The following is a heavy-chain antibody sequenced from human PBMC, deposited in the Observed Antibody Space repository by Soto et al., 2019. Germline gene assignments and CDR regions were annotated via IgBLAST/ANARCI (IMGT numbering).Heavy chain of an antibody. Sequence: QITLKESGPALVKPTQPLTLTCTFSGFSLNSAGVAVGWVRQPPGKTLEWVALIYWDDDRRYSPSLESRLTSTTDTSKNQVVLGMTNMDPVDTATYSCAHMDVVTAPDCFDIWGQGTMVTVSS. CDR2: IYWDDDR. CDR3: AHMDVVTAPDCFDI. J-gene: IGHJ3*02. CDR1: GFSLNSAGVA. D-gene: IGHD2-21*02. V-gene: IGHV2-5*02.